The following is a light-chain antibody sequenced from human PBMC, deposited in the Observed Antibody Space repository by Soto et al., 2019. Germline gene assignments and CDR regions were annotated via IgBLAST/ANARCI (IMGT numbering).Light chain of an antibody. CDR1: QTISSW. V-gene: IGKV1-5*03. CDR2: KAS. J-gene: IGKJ1*01. CDR3: QHYNSYSEA. Sequence: IEMGQSVSTGAGSIGKKVTITCRASQTISSWLAWYQQKPGKAPKLLIYKASTLKRGVPSRFSGSGSGTEFTLTISSLQPDDFATYYCQHYNSYSEAFGQG.